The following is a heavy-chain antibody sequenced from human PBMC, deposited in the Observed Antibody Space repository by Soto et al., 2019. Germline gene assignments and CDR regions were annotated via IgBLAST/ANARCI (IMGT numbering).Heavy chain of an antibody. CDR1: GGSISSGGYY. V-gene: IGHV4-31*03. CDR3: ARERYCSGGSCYEAFFDY. J-gene: IGHJ4*02. Sequence: QVQLQESGPGLVKPSQTLSLTCTVSGGSISSGGYYWSWIRQHPGKGLEWIGYIYYSGSTYYNPSLKSRVTISVDTSKNTFSLKLSSVTVADTAVYYCARERYCSGGSCYEAFFDYWGQGTLVTVSS. D-gene: IGHD2-15*01. CDR2: IYYSGST.